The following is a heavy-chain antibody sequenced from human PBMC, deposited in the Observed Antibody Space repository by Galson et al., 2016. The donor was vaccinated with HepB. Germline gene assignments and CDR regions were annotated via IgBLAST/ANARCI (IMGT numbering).Heavy chain of an antibody. CDR2: IYHSGST. CDR1: GDSVSRNNW. J-gene: IGHJ4*02. D-gene: IGHD3-10*01. Sequence: SETLSLTCAVSGDSVSRNNWWNWVRQPPGKGLEWIGEIYHSGSTRYNTSLKSRVTISLDESKNHLSLKLTSVTAADTAVYYCASGGRRGPFDYWGQGTLVTVSS. V-gene: IGHV4-4*02. CDR3: ASGGRRGPFDY.